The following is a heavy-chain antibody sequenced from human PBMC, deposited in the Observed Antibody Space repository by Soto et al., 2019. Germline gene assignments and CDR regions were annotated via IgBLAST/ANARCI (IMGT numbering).Heavy chain of an antibody. Sequence: QVQLVESGGGVVQPGRSLRLSCAASGFTFSSYAMHWVRQAPGKGLEWVAVISYDGSNKYYADSLKGRFTISRDNSKNTLYLQMNSLRAEDTAVYYCARDSHYDSSPGSDYWGQGTLVTVSS. CDR3: ARDSHYDSSPGSDY. CDR1: GFTFSSYA. CDR2: ISYDGSNK. V-gene: IGHV3-30-3*01. J-gene: IGHJ4*02. D-gene: IGHD3-22*01.